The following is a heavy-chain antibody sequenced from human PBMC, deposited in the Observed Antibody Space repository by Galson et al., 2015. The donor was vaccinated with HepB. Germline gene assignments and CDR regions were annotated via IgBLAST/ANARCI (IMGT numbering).Heavy chain of an antibody. CDR1: GFTFSSYA. V-gene: IGHV3-30*04. Sequence: SLRLSCAASGFTFSSYAMHWVRQAPGKGLEWVAVISYDGSNKYYADSVKGRFTISRDNSKNTLYLQMNSLRAEDTAVYYCARDRAPWIQLGFDYWGQGTLVTVSS. J-gene: IGHJ4*02. D-gene: IGHD5-18*01. CDR3: ARDRAPWIQLGFDY. CDR2: ISYDGSNK.